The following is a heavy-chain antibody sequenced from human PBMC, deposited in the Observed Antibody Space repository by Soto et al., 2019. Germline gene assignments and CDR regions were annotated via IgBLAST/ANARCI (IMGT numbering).Heavy chain of an antibody. CDR3: AKDLSLSPYIVATIWSESMNWFDP. CDR2: ISGSGGST. V-gene: IGHV3-23*01. Sequence: PGESLKISCAASGFTFSSYAMSWVRQAPGKGLEWVSVISGSGGSTYYADSVKGRFTISRDNSKNTLYLQMNSLRAEDTAVYYCAKDLSLSPYIVATIWSESMNWFDPWGQGTLVTVPS. CDR1: GFTFSSYA. J-gene: IGHJ5*02. D-gene: IGHD5-12*01.